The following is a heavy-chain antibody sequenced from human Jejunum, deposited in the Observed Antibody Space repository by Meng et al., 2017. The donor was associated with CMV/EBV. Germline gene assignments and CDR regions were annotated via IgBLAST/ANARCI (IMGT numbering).Heavy chain of an antibody. CDR3: TKDHVLL. CDR1: GITVSDVG. CDR2: ISGNGYNK. D-gene: IGHD3-10*02. J-gene: IGHJ4*02. Sequence: GGVVQTGWFLCVYCTQSGITVSDVGKRWIRQARVKGLEWVVLISGNGYNKYYSDCVRGRVTISRDNSKNTLDLQMNSLRTDDTAGYYCTKDHVLLWGQGTLVTVSS. V-gene: IGHV3-30*02.